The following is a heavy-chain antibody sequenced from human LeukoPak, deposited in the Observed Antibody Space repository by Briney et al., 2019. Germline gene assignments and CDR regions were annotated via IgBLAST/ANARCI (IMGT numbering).Heavy chain of an antibody. CDR1: GASVSSGSYY. D-gene: IGHD6-13*01. J-gene: IGHJ4*02. CDR3: AREVSSSWRVFDY. CDR2: IYYSGST. Sequence: TSETLSLTCTVSGASVSSGSYYWSWIRQPPGKGLEWIGYIYYSGSTNYNPSLKSRVTISVDTSKNQFSLKLSSVTAADTAVYYCAREVSSSWRVFDYWGQGTLVTVSS. V-gene: IGHV4-61*01.